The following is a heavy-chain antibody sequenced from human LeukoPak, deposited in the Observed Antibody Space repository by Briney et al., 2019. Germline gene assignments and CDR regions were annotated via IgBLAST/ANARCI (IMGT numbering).Heavy chain of an antibody. V-gene: IGHV4-59*01. CDR3: ARARLGDFSFDY. J-gene: IGHJ4*02. Sequence: SETLSLTCTASGASISSYYWTWIRQPPGKGLEWIGYIYYSGNTNNNPSLKSPVTVSVDTSKNQLSLKLSSVTAADTAVYYCARARLGDFSFDYWGQGTLVTVSS. D-gene: IGHD2-21*02. CDR2: IYYSGNT. CDR1: GASISSYY.